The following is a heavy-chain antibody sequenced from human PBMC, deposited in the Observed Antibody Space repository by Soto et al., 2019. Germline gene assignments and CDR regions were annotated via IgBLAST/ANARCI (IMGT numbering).Heavy chain of an antibody. CDR3: ARGQRPRIPRGFDI. CDR1: GGTFSSYA. D-gene: IGHD2-2*02. CDR2: IIPIFGTT. Sequence: GASVKVSCKASGGTFSSYAISWVRQAPGQGLEWMGGIIPIFGTTNYAQKFQGRVTITTDDSTSTAYMELSSLRSEDTAVYYCARGQRPRIPRGFDIWGQGTMVTVSS. V-gene: IGHV1-69*05. J-gene: IGHJ3*02.